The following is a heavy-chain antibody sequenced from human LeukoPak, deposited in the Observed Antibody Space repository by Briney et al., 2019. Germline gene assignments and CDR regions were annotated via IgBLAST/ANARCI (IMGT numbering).Heavy chain of an antibody. CDR2: IYSGGST. V-gene: IGHV3-66*01. CDR3: ARWEIAAAALDP. Sequence: QPGGSLRLSGAASGFTVSSNYMSWVRQAPGKGLEWVSVIYSGGSTYYADSVKGRFTISRDNSKNTLYLQMNSLRAEDTAVYYCARWEIAAAALDPWGQGTLVTVSS. J-gene: IGHJ5*02. CDR1: GFTVSSNY. D-gene: IGHD6-13*01.